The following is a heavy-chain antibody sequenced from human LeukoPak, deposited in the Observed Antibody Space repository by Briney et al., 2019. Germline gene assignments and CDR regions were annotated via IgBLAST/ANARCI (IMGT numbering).Heavy chain of an antibody. CDR3: ARAEKPNWGNYYYYCMDV. V-gene: IGHV1-18*01. CDR1: GYTFSSYG. J-gene: IGHJ6*03. Sequence: GASVKFSCKASGYTFSSYGISWVRQAPGQGLEWMGWISAYSGNTHYAQKFQGRVTMTTDTSTTTAYMELRGLRSDDTAVYYCARAEKPNWGNYYYYCMDVWGKGTTVTVSS. CDR2: ISAYSGNT. D-gene: IGHD7-27*01.